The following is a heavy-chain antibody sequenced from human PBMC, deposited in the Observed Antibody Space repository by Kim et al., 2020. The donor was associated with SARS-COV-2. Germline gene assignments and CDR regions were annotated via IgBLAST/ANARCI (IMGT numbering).Heavy chain of an antibody. CDR2: IYSGGSST. J-gene: IGHJ6*02. Sequence: GGSLRLSCAASGFTFSSYAMSWVRQAPGKGLEWVSVIYSGGSSTYYADSVKGRFTISRDNSKNTLYLQMNSLRAEDTAVYYCAKGLYAMYGGDYYYYGMDVWGQGTTVTVSS. V-gene: IGHV3-23*03. D-gene: IGHD2-8*01. CDR1: GFTFSSYA. CDR3: AKGLYAMYGGDYYYYGMDV.